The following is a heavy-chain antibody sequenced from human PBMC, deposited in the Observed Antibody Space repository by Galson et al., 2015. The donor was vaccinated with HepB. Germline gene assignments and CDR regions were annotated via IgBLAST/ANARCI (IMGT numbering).Heavy chain of an antibody. D-gene: IGHD5-18*01. CDR2: ISYDGSNK. J-gene: IGHJ4*02. CDR3: AKDTVDTAEGNYFDY. V-gene: IGHV3-30*18. CDR1: GFTFSSYG. Sequence: SLRLSCAASGFTFSSYGMHWVRQAPGKGLEWVAVISYDGSNKYYADSVKGRFTISRDNSKNTLYLQMNSLRAEDTAVYYCAKDTVDTAEGNYFDYWGQGTLVTVSS.